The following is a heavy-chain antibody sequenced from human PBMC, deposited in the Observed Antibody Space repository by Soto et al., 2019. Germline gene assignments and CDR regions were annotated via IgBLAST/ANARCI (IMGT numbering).Heavy chain of an antibody. D-gene: IGHD6-6*01. CDR3: ARGGSSSSIGDAFDI. Sequence: EVQLVESGGGLVQPGGSLRLSCAASGFTFSAYAMHWVRQPTGKGLQWVSSIGRAGDTYYPGSVKGRFTISRENAKNSLYLQMNSLRPGDTAVYYCARGGSSSSIGDAFDIWGQGTMVTVSP. J-gene: IGHJ3*02. CDR1: GFTFSAYA. CDR2: IGRAGDT. V-gene: IGHV3-13*01.